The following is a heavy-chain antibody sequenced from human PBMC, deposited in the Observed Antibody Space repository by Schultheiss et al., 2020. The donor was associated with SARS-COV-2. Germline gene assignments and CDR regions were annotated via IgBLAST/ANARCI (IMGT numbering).Heavy chain of an antibody. D-gene: IGHD3-22*01. CDR1: GGSFSGYY. J-gene: IGHJ5*02. CDR2: INHSGST. V-gene: IGHV4-34*01. CDR3: ARGLFFFVGHDSSGYYYGPRWFDP. Sequence: SQTLSLTCAVYGGSFSGYYWSWIRQPPGKGLEWIGEINHSGSTNYNPSLKSRVTISVDTSKNQFSLKLSSVTAADTAVYYCARGLFFFVGHDSSGYYYGPRWFDPWGQGTLVTVSS.